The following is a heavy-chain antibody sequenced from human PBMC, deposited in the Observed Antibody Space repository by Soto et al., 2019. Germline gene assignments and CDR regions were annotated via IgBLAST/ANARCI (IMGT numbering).Heavy chain of an antibody. CDR3: ARTKNYIRADYYMDV. V-gene: IGHV3-21*01. CDR2: ISSSSSYI. Sequence: GGSLRLSCAAPGFTFSSYSMNWVRQAPGKGLEWVSSISSSSSYIYYADSVKGRFTISRDNAKNSLYLQMNSLRAEDTAVYYCARTKNYIRADYYMDVWGKGTTVTVSS. CDR1: GFTFSSYS. D-gene: IGHD1-7*01. J-gene: IGHJ6*03.